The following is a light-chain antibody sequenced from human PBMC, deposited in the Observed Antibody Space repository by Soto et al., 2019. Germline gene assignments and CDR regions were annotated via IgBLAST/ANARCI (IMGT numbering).Light chain of an antibody. V-gene: IGLV2-8*01. CDR2: EVN. CDR1: SSDIGRYNY. J-gene: IGLJ2*01. Sequence: QPALTQPPSASGSPGQSVTISCTGTSSDIGRYNYVSWYQQRPGKAPKLMIYEVNKRPSGVPDRFSGSKSGNTASLTVSGLQAEDEADYYCSSYAGSNNLLFGGGTKVTVL. CDR3: SSYAGSNNLL.